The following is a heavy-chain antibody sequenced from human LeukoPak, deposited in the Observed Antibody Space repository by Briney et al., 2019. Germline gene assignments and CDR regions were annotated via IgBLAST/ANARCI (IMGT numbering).Heavy chain of an antibody. CDR3: ARDTGTSGRVFYYYYGMDV. D-gene: IGHD6-19*01. Sequence: ASVKVSCKASGYTFTSYAMNWVRQAPGQGLEWMGWINTNTGNPTYAQGFTGRFVFSLDTSVSTAYLQISSLKAEDTAVYYCARDTGTSGRVFYYYYGMDVWGQGTTVTVSS. V-gene: IGHV7-4-1*02. CDR2: INTNTGNP. J-gene: IGHJ6*02. CDR1: GYTFTSYA.